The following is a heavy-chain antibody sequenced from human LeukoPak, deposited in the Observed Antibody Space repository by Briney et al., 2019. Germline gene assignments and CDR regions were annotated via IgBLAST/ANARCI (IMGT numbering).Heavy chain of an antibody. Sequence: GGSLRLSCAASGFTFSRYAMTWVRQAPGKGLDWVSGISGGGSTYYADTVKGRFTISRDNSKNTLYLQMNSLRAEDTAVYYCAKIDLAYCGGDCYSDYWGQGTLVTVSS. V-gene: IGHV3-23*01. CDR1: GFTFSRYA. J-gene: IGHJ4*02. D-gene: IGHD2-21*01. CDR3: AKIDLAYCGGDCYSDY. CDR2: ISGGGST.